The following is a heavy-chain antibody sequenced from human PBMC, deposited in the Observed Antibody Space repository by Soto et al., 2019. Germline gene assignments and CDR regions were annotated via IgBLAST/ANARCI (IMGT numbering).Heavy chain of an antibody. J-gene: IGHJ4*02. D-gene: IGHD5-12*01. V-gene: IGHV3-30-3*01. CDR3: AREMVATISPFDY. CDR1: GFTFSSYA. CDR2: ISHDGSNK. Sequence: GGSLRLSCAASGFTFSSYAMHWVRQAPGKGLEWVAVISHDGSNKYYADSVKGRFTISRDNSKNTLYLQMNSLRAEDTAVYYCAREMVATISPFDYWGQGTLVTVSS.